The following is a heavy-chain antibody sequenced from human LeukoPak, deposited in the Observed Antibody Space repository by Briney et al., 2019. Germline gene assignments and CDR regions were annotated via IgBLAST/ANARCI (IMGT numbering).Heavy chain of an antibody. CDR3: ARGGSDTAMAHDY. CDR2: INRGGSRT. Sequence: GGSLRLSCAASGFTFSNHWMHWVRHAPGKGLMWVSRINRGGSRTDYADSVKGRFTISRDDAKNTLYLQLNSLRAEDTAVYFCARGGSDTAMAHDYWGQGTLVTVSS. CDR1: GFTFSNHW. V-gene: IGHV3-74*01. J-gene: IGHJ4*02. D-gene: IGHD5-18*01.